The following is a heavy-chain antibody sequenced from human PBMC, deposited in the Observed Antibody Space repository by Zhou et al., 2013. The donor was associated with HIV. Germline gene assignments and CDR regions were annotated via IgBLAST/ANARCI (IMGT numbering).Heavy chain of an antibody. D-gene: IGHD1-26*01. Sequence: QVQLVQSGAEVKKPGASVKVSCKASGYTFTGYYIHWMRQAPGQGLEWMGWINPNSGDTDYAQKFQGRVTMTRDTSIYTAYMELSRLTSDDTAVYYCSRDPNLGHYWGQGTLVHRLL. CDR3: SRDPNLGHY. CDR1: GYTFTGYY. J-gene: IGHJ4*02. CDR2: INPNSGDT. V-gene: IGHV1-2*02.